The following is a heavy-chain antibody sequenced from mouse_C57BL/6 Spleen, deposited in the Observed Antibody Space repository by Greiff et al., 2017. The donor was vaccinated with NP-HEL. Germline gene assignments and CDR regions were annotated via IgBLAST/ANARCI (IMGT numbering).Heavy chain of an antibody. CDR2: IYPGDGDT. V-gene: IGHV1-80*01. J-gene: IGHJ3*01. Sequence: QVQLQQSGAELVKPGASVKISCKASGYAFSSYWMNWVKQRPGKGLEWIGQIYPGDGDTNYNGKFKGKATLTADKSSSTAYMQLSSLTSEDSAVYFGASGGNYGSSYPAWFAYWGQGTLVTVSA. CDR1: GYAFSSYW. CDR3: ASGGNYGSSYPAWFAY. D-gene: IGHD1-1*01.